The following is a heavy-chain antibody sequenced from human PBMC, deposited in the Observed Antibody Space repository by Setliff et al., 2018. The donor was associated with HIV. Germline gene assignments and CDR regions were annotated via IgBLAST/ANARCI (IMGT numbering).Heavy chain of an antibody. D-gene: IGHD6-6*01. CDR1: GGSFSGFY. CDR3: ARATYGSRAGTGLYFDS. Sequence: SETLSLTCGISGGSFSGFYWAWIRQPPGKGLEWIGEINYSGKTNKNPSLKSRVTISADTSRTQFSLNLISVTAADTAVYYCARATYGSRAGTGLYFDSWGQGAPVTVSS. J-gene: IGHJ4*02. CDR2: INYSGKT. V-gene: IGHV4-34*01.